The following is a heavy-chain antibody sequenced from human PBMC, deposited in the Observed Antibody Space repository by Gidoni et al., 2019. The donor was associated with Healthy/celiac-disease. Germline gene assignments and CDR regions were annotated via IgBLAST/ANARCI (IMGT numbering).Heavy chain of an antibody. J-gene: IGHJ6*02. D-gene: IGHD6-19*01. Sequence: QVQLQESGPGLVKPSQTLSLTCTVSGGSISRGSYYGSWIRQPAGKGLEWIGRIYTSGSTNYNPSLKSRVTISVDTSKNQFSLKLSSVTAADTAVYYCARVLLSRGWYGSYGMDVWGQGTTVTVSS. V-gene: IGHV4-61*02. CDR1: GGSISRGSYY. CDR2: IYTSGST. CDR3: ARVLLSRGWYGSYGMDV.